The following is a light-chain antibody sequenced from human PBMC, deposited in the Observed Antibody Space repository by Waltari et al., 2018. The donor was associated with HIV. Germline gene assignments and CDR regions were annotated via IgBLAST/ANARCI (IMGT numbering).Light chain of an antibody. J-gene: IGKJ1*01. Sequence: ILMTQSPATLSVSPGESATLSCRASQSVNSNLAWYQQKPGLTPRLLIYGTSTRATDIPARFSGSVSGTEFTLTISSLQSEDFAVYYCHHYNNWRETFGQGTKVEIK. CDR2: GTS. V-gene: IGKV3-15*01. CDR1: QSVNSN. CDR3: HHYNNWRET.